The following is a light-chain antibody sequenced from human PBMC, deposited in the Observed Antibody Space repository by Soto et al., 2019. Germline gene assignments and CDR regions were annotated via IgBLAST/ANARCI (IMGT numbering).Light chain of an antibody. CDR1: QSISSW. V-gene: IGKV1-5*03. Sequence: DTGTCRASQSISSWLAWYQQKPGTAPKLLIYKASSLESGVPSRFSGSESGTEFTLTMRSLQPDDSATYYCEPPVTAFRSYGQGTKVDIK. CDR3: EPPVTAFRS. J-gene: IGKJ1*01. CDR2: KAS.